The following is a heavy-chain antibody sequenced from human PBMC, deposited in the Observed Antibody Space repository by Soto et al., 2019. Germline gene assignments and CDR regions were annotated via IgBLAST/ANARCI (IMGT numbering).Heavy chain of an antibody. CDR3: ARDLIAAAGTDAFDI. V-gene: IGHV1-2*04. J-gene: IGHJ3*02. D-gene: IGHD6-13*01. CDR2: INPNSGGT. Sequence: ASVKVSCKASGYTFTSYYMHCVRQAPGQGLEWMGWINPNSGGTNYAQKFQGWVTMTRDTSISTAYMELSRLRSDDTAVYYCARDLIAAAGTDAFDIWGQGTMVTVSS. CDR1: GYTFTSYY.